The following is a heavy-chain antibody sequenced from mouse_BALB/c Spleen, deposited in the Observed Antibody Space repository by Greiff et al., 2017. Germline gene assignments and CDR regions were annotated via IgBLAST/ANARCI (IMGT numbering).Heavy chain of an antibody. CDR2: INPGSGGT. CDR1: GYAFTNYL. D-gene: IGHD1-1*01. V-gene: IGHV1-54*01. CDR3: ARGATVVAYYFDY. J-gene: IGHJ2*01. Sequence: VQLQQSGAELVRPGTSVKVSCKASGYAFTNYLIEWVKQRPGQGLEWIGVINPGSGGTNYNEKFKGKATLTADKSSSTAYMQLSSLTSDDSAVYCCARGATVVAYYFDYWGQGTTLTVSS.